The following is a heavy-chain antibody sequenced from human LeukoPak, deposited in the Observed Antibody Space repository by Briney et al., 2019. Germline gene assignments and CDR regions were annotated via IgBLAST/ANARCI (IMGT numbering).Heavy chain of an antibody. Sequence: PGGSLRLSCAASGFTFRSYGMHWVRQAPGKGLEWVAFIHYDGSNKYYADSVKGRFTISRDNSKNTLYVQMNSLRAEDTAVYYCARDPTTVITPRWFDPWGQGTLVTVSS. CDR2: IHYDGSNK. V-gene: IGHV3-30*02. CDR3: ARDPTTVITPRWFDP. CDR1: GFTFRSYG. D-gene: IGHD4-17*01. J-gene: IGHJ5*02.